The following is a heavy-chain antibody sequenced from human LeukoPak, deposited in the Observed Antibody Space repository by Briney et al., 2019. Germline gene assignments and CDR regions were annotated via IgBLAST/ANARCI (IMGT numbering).Heavy chain of an antibody. V-gene: IGHV3-30-3*01. D-gene: IGHD3-10*01. CDR1: GFTFSSYA. Sequence: PGGSLRLSCAASGFTFSSYAMHWVRQAPGKGLEWVAVISYDGSNKYYADSVKGRFTISRDNSKNTLYLQMNSLRAEDTAVYYCAKDAGITMVRGVIWPPGTWGRGTLVTVSS. J-gene: IGHJ4*02. CDR2: ISYDGSNK. CDR3: AKDAGITMVRGVIWPPGT.